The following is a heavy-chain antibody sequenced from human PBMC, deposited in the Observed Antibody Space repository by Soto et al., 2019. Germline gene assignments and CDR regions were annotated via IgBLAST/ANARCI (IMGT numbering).Heavy chain of an antibody. Sequence: QITLKESGPPLVKPTQTLTLTCTFSGFSLTTPGVGVGWFRQPPGKALEWLAVIYWNDDNRYSPSLRSRLTLTKDTSKNQVVATMTNLDPVDTATYYCARQRAYYHGSGMSIAFDIWGQGTMVTVSS. D-gene: IGHD3-10*01. V-gene: IGHV2-5*01. CDR2: IYWNDDN. J-gene: IGHJ3*02. CDR1: GFSLTTPGVG. CDR3: ARQRAYYHGSGMSIAFDI.